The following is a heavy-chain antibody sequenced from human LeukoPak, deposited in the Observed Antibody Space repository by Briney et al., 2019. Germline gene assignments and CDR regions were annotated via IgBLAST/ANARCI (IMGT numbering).Heavy chain of an antibody. CDR1: GGTFSSYT. D-gene: IGHD2-21*02. Sequence: ASVKVSCKASGGTFSSYTITWVRQAPGLGLEWMGGIIPIFGTANYAQKFQGRVTITADESTSTAYMELSSLRSEDTAVYYCARVNCGGDCYSDRGAFDIWGQGTMVTVSS. CDR2: IIPIFGTA. V-gene: IGHV1-69*13. CDR3: ARVNCGGDCYSDRGAFDI. J-gene: IGHJ3*02.